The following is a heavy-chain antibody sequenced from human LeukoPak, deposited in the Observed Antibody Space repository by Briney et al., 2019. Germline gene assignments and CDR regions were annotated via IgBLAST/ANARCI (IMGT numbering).Heavy chain of an antibody. CDR1: GFTFSTYS. Sequence: KPGGSLRLSCAASGFTFSTYSMNWVRQAPGKGLEWLSYISSSSSLIYYADSVKGRFTISRDNAKNSLYLQMNSLRADDTAVYYCARGGGGYTQYFHGMDVWGQGTTVSVSS. CDR2: ISSSSSLI. V-gene: IGHV3-21*05. J-gene: IGHJ6*02. D-gene: IGHD5-24*01. CDR3: ARGGGGYTQYFHGMDV.